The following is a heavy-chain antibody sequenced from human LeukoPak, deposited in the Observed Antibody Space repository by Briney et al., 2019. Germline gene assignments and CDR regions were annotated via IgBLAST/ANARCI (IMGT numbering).Heavy chain of an antibody. J-gene: IGHJ3*02. CDR3: ARHKVPLVNAFDI. CDR2: IYYSGST. CDR1: GGSISSYY. D-gene: IGHD3-9*01. Sequence: PSETLSLTCTVSGGSISSYYWSWIRQPPGKGLEWIGYIYYSGSTNYNPSLKSRVTISVDTSKNQFSLRLSSVTAADTAVYYCARHKVPLVNAFDIRGQGTMVTVSS. V-gene: IGHV4-59*08.